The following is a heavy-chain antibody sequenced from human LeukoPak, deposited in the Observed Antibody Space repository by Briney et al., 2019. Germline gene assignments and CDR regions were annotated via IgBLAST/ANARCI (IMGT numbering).Heavy chain of an antibody. J-gene: IGHJ3*02. CDR1: GYSITNNNW. CDR3: ARNQAVAANRGAFDI. D-gene: IGHD6-19*01. CDR2: IYYSGSA. Sequence: SETLSLTCTVSGYSITNNNWWGWIRQPPGKGLEWIGYIYYSGSAYYNASLKSRVTMSVDSSKNQFSLELSSVTAVDTAVYYCARNQAVAANRGAFDIRGQGTMVTVSS. V-gene: IGHV4-28*01.